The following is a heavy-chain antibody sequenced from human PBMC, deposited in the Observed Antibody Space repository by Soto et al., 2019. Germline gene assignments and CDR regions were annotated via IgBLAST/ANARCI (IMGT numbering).Heavy chain of an antibody. CDR2: IYYSGST. Sequence: LCLTGTVAGGSSRSGGYCWSCNRQPPGKGLEWIGYIYYSGSTYYNPSHQSRVTISVDTSKNQFSLKLSYVTAADTAVYYCATVYGYSYCYVYFDYWGQRTLVTVSS. D-gene: IGHD5-18*01. V-gene: IGHV4-30-4*01. J-gene: IGHJ4*02. CDR3: ATVYGYSYCYVYFDY. CDR1: GGSSRSGGYC.